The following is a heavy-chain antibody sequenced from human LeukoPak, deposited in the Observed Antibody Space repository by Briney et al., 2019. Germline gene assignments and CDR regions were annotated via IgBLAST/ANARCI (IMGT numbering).Heavy chain of an antibody. CDR2: IYYSGST. D-gene: IGHD5-24*01. V-gene: IGHV4-59*01. Sequence: SQTLSLTCTVSGGSISSYYWSWIRQPPGKGLEWVGCIYYSGSTNYNPYLKSRVTISVDTSKNQFSLKLSSVTAADTAVYYCARWKMATIDYWGQGTLVTVSS. CDR3: ARWKMATIDY. CDR1: GGSISSYY. J-gene: IGHJ4*02.